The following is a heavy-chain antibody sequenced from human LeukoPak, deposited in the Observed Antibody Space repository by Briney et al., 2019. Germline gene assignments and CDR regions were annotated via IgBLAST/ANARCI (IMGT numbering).Heavy chain of an antibody. CDR1: GFTFSSYG. V-gene: IGHV3-33*06. J-gene: IGHJ4*02. CDR2: IWYDGSNK. Sequence: PGRSLRLSCAASGFTFSSYGMHWVRQAPGKGLEWVAVIWYDGSNKYYADSVKGRFTISRDNSKNTLYLQMNSLRAEDTAVYYCAKKERWGYYYGSSLFDYWGQGTLVTVSS. D-gene: IGHD3-10*01. CDR3: AKKERWGYYYGSSLFDY.